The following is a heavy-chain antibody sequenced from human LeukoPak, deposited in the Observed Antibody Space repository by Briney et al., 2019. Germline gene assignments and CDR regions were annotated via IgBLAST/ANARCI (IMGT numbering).Heavy chain of an antibody. J-gene: IGHJ6*03. CDR2: IIEGGDVK. Sequence: GESLRLSCAASGFTFSAYWMTWVRQAPGKGLAWVANIIEGGDVKYYADSVKGRFTISRDNTKNSLYLQMTSLRADDTAVYYCAKNGDRGAYCSGGTCYPYYYYYMDVWGKGTTVTISS. V-gene: IGHV3-7*01. CDR3: AKNGDRGAYCSGGTCYPYYYYYMDV. CDR1: GFTFSAYW. D-gene: IGHD2-15*01.